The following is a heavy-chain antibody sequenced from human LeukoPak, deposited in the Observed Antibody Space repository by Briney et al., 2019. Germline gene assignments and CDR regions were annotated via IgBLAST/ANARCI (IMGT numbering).Heavy chain of an antibody. Sequence: GGSLRLSCTASGFTFSDAWMSWVRLAPGKGLEWVGRIKSNIDDGTTDYAAPVKGRFAMSRDGSKNTVYLQMNSLKTEDTAVYYCTTLEYQLLLFDYWGQGTLVTVSS. V-gene: IGHV3-15*01. CDR2: IKSNIDDGTT. CDR1: GFTFSDAW. CDR3: TTLEYQLLLFDY. D-gene: IGHD2-2*01. J-gene: IGHJ4*02.